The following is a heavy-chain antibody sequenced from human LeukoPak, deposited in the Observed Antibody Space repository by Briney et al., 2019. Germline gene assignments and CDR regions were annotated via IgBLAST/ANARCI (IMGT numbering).Heavy chain of an antibody. CDR2: INHSGST. D-gene: IGHD3-10*01. V-gene: IGHV4-34*01. J-gene: IGHJ4*02. CDR1: GFTFSNYA. Sequence: TGASLRLSCAASGFTFSNYAMSWIRQPPGKGLEWIGEINHSGSTNYNPSLKSRVTISVDTSKNQFSLKLSSVTAADTAVYYCARFGELLSSGDYWGQGTLVTVSS. CDR3: ARFGELLSSGDY.